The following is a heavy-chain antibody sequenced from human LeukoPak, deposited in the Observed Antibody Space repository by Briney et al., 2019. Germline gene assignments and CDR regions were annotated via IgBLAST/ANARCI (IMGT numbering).Heavy chain of an antibody. CDR2: ISSSSSYI. V-gene: IGHV3-21*01. CDR1: GFTFSSYS. CDR3: ARESYSSSSADY. Sequence: GGSLRLSCAATGFTFSSYSMNWVRQAPGKGLEWVSSISSSSSYIYYADSVKGRFTISRDNAKNSLYLQMNSLRAEDTAVYYCARESYSSSSADYWGQGTLVTVSS. J-gene: IGHJ4*02. D-gene: IGHD6-6*01.